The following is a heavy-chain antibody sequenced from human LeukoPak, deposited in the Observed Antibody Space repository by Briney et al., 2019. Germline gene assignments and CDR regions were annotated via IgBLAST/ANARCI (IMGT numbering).Heavy chain of an antibody. V-gene: IGHV3-21*01. CDR3: ARALGYCSGGSCYYAFDI. Sequence: PGGSLRLSCAASGFTFSSYSMNWVRQAPGKGLEWVSSISSSSSYIYYADSVKGRFTISRDNAKNSLYLQMNSLRAEDTAVYYCARALGYCSGGSCYYAFDIWGQGTMVTVPS. CDR1: GFTFSSYS. CDR2: ISSSSSYI. D-gene: IGHD2-15*01. J-gene: IGHJ3*02.